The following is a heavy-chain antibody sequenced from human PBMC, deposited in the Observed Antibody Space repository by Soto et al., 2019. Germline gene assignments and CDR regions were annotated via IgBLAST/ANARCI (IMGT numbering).Heavy chain of an antibody. CDR3: ARNRGNYFDY. J-gene: IGHJ4*02. CDR2: IYYSGST. Sequence: TSETLSLTCTVSVGGSFSSYYWSWIRQPPGKELEWIGYIYYSGSTNYNPSLKSRLTMSVHTSQSQFSLKVNSVTAADTAVYYCARNRGNYFDYWGQGILVTVSS. V-gene: IGHV4-59*01. CDR1: VGGSFSSYY.